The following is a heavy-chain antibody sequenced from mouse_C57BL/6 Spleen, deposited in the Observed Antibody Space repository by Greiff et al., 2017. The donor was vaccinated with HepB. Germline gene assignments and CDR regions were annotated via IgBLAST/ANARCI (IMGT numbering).Heavy chain of an antibody. J-gene: IGHJ2*01. CDR2: ISYSGST. CDR1: GYSITSDY. V-gene: IGHV3-8*01. CDR3: ARSPLITTVVAPFDY. D-gene: IGHD1-1*01. Sequence: EVKLEESGPGLAKPSQTLSLTCSVTGYSITSDYWNWIRKFPGNKLEYMGYISYSGSTYYYPSLKSRISITRDTSKNQYYLQLNSVTTEDTATYYCARSPLITTVVAPFDYWGQGTTLTVSS.